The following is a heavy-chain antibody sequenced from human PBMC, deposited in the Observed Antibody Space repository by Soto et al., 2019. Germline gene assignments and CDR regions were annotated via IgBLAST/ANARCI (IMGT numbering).Heavy chain of an antibody. CDR3: ARPNSGYDY. D-gene: IGHD5-12*01. Sequence: SVKVSCKASGGTFSSYTISWVRQAPGQGLEWMGRIIPIHGIAKYAQKFQGRVTITRDTSASTAYMELSSLRSEDTAVYYCARPNSGYDYWGQGTLVTVSS. J-gene: IGHJ4*02. V-gene: IGHV1-69*02. CDR2: IIPIHGIA. CDR1: GGTFSSYT.